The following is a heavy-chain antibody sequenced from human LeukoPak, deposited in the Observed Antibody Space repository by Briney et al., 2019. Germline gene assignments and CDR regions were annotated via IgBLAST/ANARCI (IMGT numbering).Heavy chain of an antibody. D-gene: IGHD3-3*01. Sequence: PSETLSLTCTVSGGSIRSSGHNWDWIRQPPGKGLEYIGSIFYSGNTYYNPSLKSRVTISVDTSKNQFSLKLSSVPAADTAVYYCARRPKQPGFWSGYVDYWGQGTLVTVSS. V-gene: IGHV4-39*01. J-gene: IGHJ4*02. CDR2: IFYSGNT. CDR1: GGSIRSSGHN. CDR3: ARRPKQPGFWSGYVDY.